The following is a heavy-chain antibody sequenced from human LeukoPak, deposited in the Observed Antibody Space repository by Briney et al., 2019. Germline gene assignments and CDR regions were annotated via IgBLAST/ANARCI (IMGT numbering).Heavy chain of an antibody. CDR1: GYSFTSYW. V-gene: IGHV5-51*01. D-gene: IGHD3-22*01. Sequence: GESLKISCKGSGYSFTSYWIGWVRQMPGKGLEWMEIIYPGDSDTRYSPSFQGQVTISADKSISTAYLQWSSLKASDTAMYYCAILTYYYDSSGPRGYYFDYWGQGTLVTVSS. J-gene: IGHJ4*02. CDR2: IYPGDSDT. CDR3: AILTYYYDSSGPRGYYFDY.